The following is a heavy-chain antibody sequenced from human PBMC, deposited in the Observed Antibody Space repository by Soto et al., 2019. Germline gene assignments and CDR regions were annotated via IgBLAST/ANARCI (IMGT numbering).Heavy chain of an antibody. CDR3: ARGGNLYDSSGYPRPDYYYGMDV. Sequence: SVKVSCKASGGTFSSYAISWVRQAPGQGLEWMGGIIPIFGTANYAQKFQGRVTITADKSTSTAYMELSSLRSEDTAVYYCARGGNLYDSSGYPRPDYYYGMDVWG. CDR2: IIPIFGTA. D-gene: IGHD3-22*01. CDR1: GGTFSSYA. V-gene: IGHV1-69*06. J-gene: IGHJ6*02.